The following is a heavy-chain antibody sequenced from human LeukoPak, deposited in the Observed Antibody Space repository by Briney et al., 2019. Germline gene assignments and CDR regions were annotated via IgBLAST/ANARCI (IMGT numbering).Heavy chain of an antibody. J-gene: IGHJ4*02. CDR3: AKDRAEWIQLWQMPGGYYFDY. CDR2: IWYDGSNK. V-gene: IGHV3-33*06. Sequence: GGSLRLSCAASGFTFSSYGMHWVRQAPGKGLEWVAVIWYDGSNKYYADSVKGRFTISRDNSKNTLYLQMNRLRAEDTAVYYCAKDRAEWIQLWQMPGGYYFDYWGQGALVTVSS. D-gene: IGHD5-18*01. CDR1: GFTFSSYG.